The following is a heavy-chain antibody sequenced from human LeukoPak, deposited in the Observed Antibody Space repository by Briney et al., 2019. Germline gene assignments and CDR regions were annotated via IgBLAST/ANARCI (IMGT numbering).Heavy chain of an antibody. J-gene: IGHJ6*03. Sequence: GGSLSLTCAASGFTFSDYNMNWVRQAPGKGVEWVSSISRSSYYIYYTDTVKGRFTISRYNAKNSLYLQMNSLRAEDTAVHYCARDPPLVSGPVYYDYYMDVWGKGTTVTVSS. V-gene: IGHV3-21*01. D-gene: IGHD5/OR15-5a*01. CDR3: ARDPPLVSGPVYYDYYMDV. CDR1: GFTFSDYN. CDR2: ISRSSYYI.